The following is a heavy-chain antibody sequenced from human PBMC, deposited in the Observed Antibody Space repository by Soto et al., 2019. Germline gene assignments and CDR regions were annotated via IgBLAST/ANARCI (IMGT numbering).Heavy chain of an antibody. Sequence: GASVKVSCKASGGTFSNYAITWVRQAPGQGLEWLGRIIPIFGSANYAQKFQGRVTITADESTTTAYMELSSLRSDDTAVYYCAKDGGKDGYFDYWGQGTLVTVSS. CDR2: IIPIFGSA. CDR3: AKDGGKDGYFDY. J-gene: IGHJ4*02. CDR1: GGTFSNYA. D-gene: IGHD3-3*01. V-gene: IGHV1-69*13.